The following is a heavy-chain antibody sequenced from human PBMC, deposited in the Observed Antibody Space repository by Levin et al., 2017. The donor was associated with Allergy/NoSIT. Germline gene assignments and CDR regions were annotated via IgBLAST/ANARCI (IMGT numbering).Heavy chain of an antibody. D-gene: IGHD6-13*01. CDR1: GFTFSNYY. J-gene: IGHJ4*02. V-gene: IGHV3-11*01. Sequence: GGSLRLSCAASGFTFSNYYMIWIRQAPGKGLEWVSYINGPGNNIYYADSVKGRFAISRDNAKNSLYLQMNSLRAEDTAVYYCVRDGSWHFDYWGQGTLVTVSS. CDR3: VRDGSWHFDY. CDR2: INGPGNNI.